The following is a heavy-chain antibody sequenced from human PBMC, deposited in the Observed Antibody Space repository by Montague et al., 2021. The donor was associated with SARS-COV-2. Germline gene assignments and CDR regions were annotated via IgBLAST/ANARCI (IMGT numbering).Heavy chain of an antibody. CDR3: AKDRGGNSDWYFDL. V-gene: IGHV3-23*01. D-gene: IGHD4-23*01. CDR1: GFTFSSYA. CDR2: ISSSGGHT. J-gene: IGHJ2*01. Sequence: SLRLSCAASGFTFSSYAMSWVRQAPGKGLEWVSGISSSGGHTYYADSVKGRSTISRDNSKNTLYLQLNSLGAEDTAVYYCAKDRGGNSDWYFDLWGRGTLVVGCS.